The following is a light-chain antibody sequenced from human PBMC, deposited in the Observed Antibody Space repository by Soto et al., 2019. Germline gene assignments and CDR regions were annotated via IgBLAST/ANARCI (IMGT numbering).Light chain of an antibody. V-gene: IGKV1-5*01. Sequence: DIQMTQSPSTLSASVGDRVTITCRASQSISSWLAWYQQKPGKAPKLLIYDASSLESGVPSRFSGSGSGTELNLTISSLQPDDFATYFCQQYNSYSPPTFGQGTKVEIK. CDR3: QQYNSYSPPT. CDR2: DAS. J-gene: IGKJ1*01. CDR1: QSISSW.